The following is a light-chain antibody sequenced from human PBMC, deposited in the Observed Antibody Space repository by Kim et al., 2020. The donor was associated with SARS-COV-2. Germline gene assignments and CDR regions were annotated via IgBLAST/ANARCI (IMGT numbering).Light chain of an antibody. CDR1: SSNIGSNN. V-gene: IGLV1-47*01. CDR3: AAWDDSLSGNWV. CDR2: RNN. J-gene: IGLJ3*02. Sequence: QRVTISFSVTSSNIGSNNVYWYQQHPGTAPKLHIYRNNQRPSGVPDRFSGSKSGTSASRAISGRRSEDEADYYCAAWDDSLSGNWVFGGGTQLTVL.